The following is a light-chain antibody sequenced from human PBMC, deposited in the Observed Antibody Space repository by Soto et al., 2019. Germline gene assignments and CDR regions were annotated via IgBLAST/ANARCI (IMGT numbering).Light chain of an antibody. CDR2: SDD. V-gene: IGLV1-44*01. CDR1: SSNIGSYT. Sequence: QSVLTQPPSASGTPGQRVTISCSGSSSNIGSYTVNWYQQLPGTAPKLLIYSDDQRPSGVPDRLSGSKSGTSASLAISGLQSEDEADYYCAAWDDSSNYVFGTGTKVTVL. CDR3: AAWDDSSNYV. J-gene: IGLJ1*01.